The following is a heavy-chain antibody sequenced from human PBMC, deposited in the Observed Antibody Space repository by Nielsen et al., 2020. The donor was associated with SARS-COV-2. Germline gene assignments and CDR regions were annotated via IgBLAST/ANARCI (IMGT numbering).Heavy chain of an antibody. CDR2: IRSKGNNYAT. CDR3: ARISPIPDSYYDAFDI. D-gene: IGHD1-14*01. V-gene: IGHV3-73*01. J-gene: IGHJ3*02. CDR1: GFIFSGSA. Sequence: GESLKISCAASGFIFSGSAMQWVRQASGKGLEWVGRIRSKGNNYATAYAASVKGRFTISRDDSKNTAYLQMNSLKIEDTGVYYCARISPIPDSYYDAFDIWCQGTMVTVSS.